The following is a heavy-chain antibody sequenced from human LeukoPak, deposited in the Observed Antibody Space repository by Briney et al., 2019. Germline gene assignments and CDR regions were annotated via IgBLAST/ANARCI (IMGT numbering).Heavy chain of an antibody. CDR2: ISAYNGNT. D-gene: IGHD1-26*01. CDR1: GYTFTSYG. J-gene: IGHJ4*02. CDR3: ARAAYSGRSPYYFDY. Sequence: GASVKVSCKASGYTFTSYGLSWVRQAPGQGLEWMGWISAYNGNTNYAQKLQGRVTLTTDTSTSTAYMELRSLRSDDTAVYYCARAAYSGRSPYYFDYWGRGTLVTVSS. V-gene: IGHV1-18*01.